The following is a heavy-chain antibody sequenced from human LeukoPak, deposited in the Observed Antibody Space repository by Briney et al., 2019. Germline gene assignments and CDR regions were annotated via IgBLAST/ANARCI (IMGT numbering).Heavy chain of an antibody. Sequence: GVSLRLSCAASGFTFSSYGMHWVRQAPGKGLEWVAFIRYDGSNKYYADSVKGRFTISRDNSKNTLYLQMNSLRAEDTAVYYCAKDDENYYGSGSLFDYWGQGTLVTVSS. D-gene: IGHD3-10*01. J-gene: IGHJ4*02. CDR2: IRYDGSNK. V-gene: IGHV3-30*02. CDR3: AKDDENYYGSGSLFDY. CDR1: GFTFSSYG.